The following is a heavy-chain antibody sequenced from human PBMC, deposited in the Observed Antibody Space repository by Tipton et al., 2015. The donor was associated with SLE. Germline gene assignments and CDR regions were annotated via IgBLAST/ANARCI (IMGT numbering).Heavy chain of an antibody. Sequence: GSLRLSCAASGFTFSSYSMNWVRQAPGKGLEWVSSISSSSSYIYYADSVKGRFTISRDNAKNSLYLQMNSLRAEDTAVYYCARDGDYDFWSGYYTIPYWGQGTLVTASS. CDR1: GFTFSSYS. CDR3: ARDGDYDFWSGYYTIPY. V-gene: IGHV3-21*01. J-gene: IGHJ4*02. D-gene: IGHD3-3*01. CDR2: ISSSSSYI.